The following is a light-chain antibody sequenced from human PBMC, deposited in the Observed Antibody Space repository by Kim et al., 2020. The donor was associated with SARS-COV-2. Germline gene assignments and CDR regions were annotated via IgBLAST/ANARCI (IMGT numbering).Light chain of an antibody. V-gene: IGLV7-43*01. CDR3: LLYYSCALLNWV. Sequence: QAVVTQEPSLTVSPGGTVTLTCASSTGAVTSDNHPTWFQQKPGQAPRALIYPTNYIHSWTPARFSGSLLGGKAALTLSGVQPEDEAEYYCLLYYSCALLNWVFGVGTQLTVL. J-gene: IGLJ3*02. CDR2: PTN. CDR1: TGAVTSDNH.